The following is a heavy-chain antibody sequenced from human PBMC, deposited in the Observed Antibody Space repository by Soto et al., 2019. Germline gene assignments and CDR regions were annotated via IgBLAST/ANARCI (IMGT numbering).Heavy chain of an antibody. CDR3: ARDPMGRYYGSGSYYFDY. CDR2: ISYDGSNK. J-gene: IGHJ4*02. D-gene: IGHD3-10*01. V-gene: IGHV3-30-3*01. Sequence: QVQLVESGGGVVQPGRSLRLSCAASGFTFSSYAMHWVRQAPGKGLEWVAVISYDGSNKYYADSVKGRFTISRDNSKNTLDMQMNSLRAEDTAVYYCARDPMGRYYGSGSYYFDYWGQETLVTVSS. CDR1: GFTFSSYA.